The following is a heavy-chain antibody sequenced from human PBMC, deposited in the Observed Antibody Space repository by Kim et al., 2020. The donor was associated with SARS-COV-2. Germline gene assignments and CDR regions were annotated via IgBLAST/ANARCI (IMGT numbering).Heavy chain of an antibody. V-gene: IGHV3-53*01. CDR2: MYSGGST. D-gene: IGHD6-13*01. CDR3: AREAAAGIDY. Sequence: CAAFWVAVSSNHMRWVRQAPGKGLEWVSVMYSGGSTYYADSGKGRFTTSRDKSKTTLYLQMNSLRAEDTAMYYCAREAAAGIDYWGQGTLAT. J-gene: IGHJ4*02. CDR1: WVAVSSNH.